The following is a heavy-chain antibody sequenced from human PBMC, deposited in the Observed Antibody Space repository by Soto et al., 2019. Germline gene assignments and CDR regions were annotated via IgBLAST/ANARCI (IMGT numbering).Heavy chain of an antibody. Sequence: GGSLRLSCAASGFTFSGSAMHWVRQASGKGLEWVGRIRSKANSYATAYAASVKGRFTISRDDSKNTAYLQMNSLKTEDTAVYYCTRPVRTRNCGGDCYVDYWGQGTLVTVSS. V-gene: IGHV3-73*01. CDR1: GFTFSGSA. CDR3: TRPVRTRNCGGDCYVDY. CDR2: IRSKANSYAT. J-gene: IGHJ4*02. D-gene: IGHD2-21*02.